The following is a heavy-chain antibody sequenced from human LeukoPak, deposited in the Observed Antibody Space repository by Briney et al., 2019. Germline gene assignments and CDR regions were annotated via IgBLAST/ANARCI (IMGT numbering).Heavy chain of an antibody. CDR3: GTCHYGSVDW. J-gene: IGHJ4*02. Sequence: GGSLRLSCAASGLTFSVYWMSWVRQAPGKGLEWVANIKQDGSEKYYVDSVKGRFTISKDNAKNSVYLQMNSLRAEDTAVYYCGTCHYGSVDWWGQGTLVTVSS. CDR1: GLTFSVYW. V-gene: IGHV3-7*03. CDR2: IKQDGSEK. D-gene: IGHD3-10*01.